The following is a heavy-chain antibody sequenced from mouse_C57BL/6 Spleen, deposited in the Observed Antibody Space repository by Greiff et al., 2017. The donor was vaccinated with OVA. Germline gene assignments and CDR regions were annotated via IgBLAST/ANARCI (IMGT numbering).Heavy chain of an antibody. Sequence: EVHLVESGGGLVKPGGSLKLSCAASGFTFSDYGMHWVRQAPEKGLEWVAYISSGISTIYYADTVKGRFTISRDNAKSTLFLQMTSLRSEDTAMYYCARPDYYGSSHYFDYWGQGTTLTVSS. CDR3: ARPDYYGSSHYFDY. CDR2: ISSGISTI. CDR1: GFTFSDYG. J-gene: IGHJ2*01. V-gene: IGHV5-17*01. D-gene: IGHD1-1*01.